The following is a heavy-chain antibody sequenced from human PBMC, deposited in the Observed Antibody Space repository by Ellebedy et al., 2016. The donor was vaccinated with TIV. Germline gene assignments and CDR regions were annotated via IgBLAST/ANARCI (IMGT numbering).Heavy chain of an antibody. CDR2: IYPGNSEI. D-gene: IGHD5-12*01. CDR1: GYSFTSYW. Sequence: GESLKISXKGSGYSFTSYWIGWVRQMPGKGLEWMGIIYPGNSEIRYSPSLQAQVTISADKSISTAYLQWSSLKASDTAMYFCARRGGYSEYDFYYYGMDVWGQGTTVTVSS. V-gene: IGHV5-51*01. J-gene: IGHJ6*02. CDR3: ARRGGYSEYDFYYYGMDV.